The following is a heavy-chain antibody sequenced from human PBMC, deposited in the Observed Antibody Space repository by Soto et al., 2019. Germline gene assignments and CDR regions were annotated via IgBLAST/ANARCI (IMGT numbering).Heavy chain of an antibody. D-gene: IGHD2-15*01. CDR2: IYPGDSDT. V-gene: IGHV5-51*01. J-gene: IGHJ5*02. CDR3: ARQNEGCSGGSCFGFWFDP. CDR1: GYSFTSYW. Sequence: GESLKISCKGSGYSFTSYWIGWVRQMPGKGLEWMGIIYPGDSDTRYSPSFQGQVTISADKSISTAYLQWSSLKASDTAMYYCARQNEGCSGGSCFGFWFDPWGQGTLVTVSS.